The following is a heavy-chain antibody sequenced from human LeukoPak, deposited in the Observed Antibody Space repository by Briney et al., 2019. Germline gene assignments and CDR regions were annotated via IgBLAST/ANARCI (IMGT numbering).Heavy chain of an antibody. Sequence: PGGPLRLSCAASGFTFDDYAMHWVRQAPGKGLEWVSGISWISGSIGYADSVKGRFTISRDNAKNSLYLQMNSLRAEDTALYYCAKDTRITAEYFQHWGQGTLVTVSS. CDR1: GFTFDDYA. CDR2: ISWISGSI. J-gene: IGHJ1*01. D-gene: IGHD3-16*01. V-gene: IGHV3-9*01. CDR3: AKDTRITAEYFQH.